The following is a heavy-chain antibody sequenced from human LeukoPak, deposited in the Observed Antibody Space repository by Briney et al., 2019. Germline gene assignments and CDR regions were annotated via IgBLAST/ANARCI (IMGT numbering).Heavy chain of an antibody. CDR2: INPDSGGT. CDR1: GYTFTGYY. CDR3: ARDLGYSSSWENWFDP. V-gene: IGHV1-2*02. J-gene: IGHJ5*02. Sequence: ASVKVSCKASGYTFTGYYMHWVRQAPGQGLEWMGWINPDSGGTNYAQKFQGRVTMTRDTSISTAYMELSRLRSDDTAVYYCARDLGYSSSWENWFDPWGQGTLVTVSS. D-gene: IGHD6-13*01.